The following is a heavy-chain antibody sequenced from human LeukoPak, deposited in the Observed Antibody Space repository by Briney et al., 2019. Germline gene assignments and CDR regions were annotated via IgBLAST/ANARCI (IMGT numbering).Heavy chain of an antibody. J-gene: IGHJ4*02. D-gene: IGHD4-17*01. CDR3: ARHAHRLRGDYFDY. Sequence: PSETLSLTCTVSGGSISSYYWSWIRQPPGKGLEWIGYIYYSGSTNYNPSLKSRVTISVDTSKNQFSLKLSSVTAADTAVYYCARHAHRLRGDYFDYWGQGTLVTVSS. V-gene: IGHV4-59*08. CDR1: GGSISSYY. CDR2: IYYSGST.